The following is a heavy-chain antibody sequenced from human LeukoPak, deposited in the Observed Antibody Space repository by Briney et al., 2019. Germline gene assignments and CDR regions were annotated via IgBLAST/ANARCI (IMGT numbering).Heavy chain of an antibody. Sequence: GGSLRLSCASSGFTFRIYAMHWVRQAPGKGLEWVSVISDDGSSHYYVDSVKGRFTIARDNSKNTLYLQMNSLRVEDTAVYYCARADSSSWHNFNYWGQGTLVTVSS. V-gene: IGHV3-30-3*01. CDR1: GFTFRIYA. CDR2: ISDDGSSH. D-gene: IGHD6-13*01. CDR3: ARADSSSWHNFNY. J-gene: IGHJ4*02.